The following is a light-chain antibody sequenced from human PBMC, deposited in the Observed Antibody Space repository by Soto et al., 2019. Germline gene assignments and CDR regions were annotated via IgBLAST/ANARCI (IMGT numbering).Light chain of an antibody. CDR2: KAS. Sequence: DIQMTQSPSTLSASVGDRVTITCRASQSISSWLAWYQQKPGKAPKLLIYKASSLESGVPSRFSGSGSGTEFTLTISSLQPDDFATSCCRQYNSYSTFGQGTKVEIK. J-gene: IGKJ1*01. V-gene: IGKV1-5*03. CDR1: QSISSW. CDR3: RQYNSYST.